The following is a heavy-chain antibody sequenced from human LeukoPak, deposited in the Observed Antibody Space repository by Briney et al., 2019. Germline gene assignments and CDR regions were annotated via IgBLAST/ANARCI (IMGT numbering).Heavy chain of an antibody. J-gene: IGHJ4*02. V-gene: IGHV1-46*01. CDR3: ARDKEGFDY. Sequence: ASVKVSCKASGYTFTSNYIHWVRQAPGQGLEWMGMIYPRDGSTSYAQKFQGRVTVTRDTSTSTVHMELSGLRSEDTAVYYCARDKEGFDYWGQGTLVAVSS. CDR1: GYTFTSNY. CDR2: IYPRDGST.